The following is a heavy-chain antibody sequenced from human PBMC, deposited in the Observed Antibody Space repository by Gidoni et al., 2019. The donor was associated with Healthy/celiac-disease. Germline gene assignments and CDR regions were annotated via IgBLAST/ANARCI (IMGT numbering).Heavy chain of an antibody. CDR2: IIPISGTA. CDR3: ARDIVVVPAAMGGMDV. J-gene: IGHJ6*02. Sequence: QVQLVQSGAEVKKPGSSVKVSCKASGGTFSSYAISWVRQAPGQGLEWMGGIIPISGTANYAQKFQGRVTITADKSTSTAYMELSSLRSEDTAVYYCARDIVVVPAAMGGMDVWSQGTTVTVSS. CDR1: GGTFSSYA. D-gene: IGHD2-2*01. V-gene: IGHV1-69*06.